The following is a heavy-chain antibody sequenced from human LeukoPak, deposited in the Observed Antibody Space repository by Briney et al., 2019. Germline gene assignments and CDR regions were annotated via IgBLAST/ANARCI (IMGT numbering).Heavy chain of an antibody. CDR3: AREDSGYDLANGMDV. CDR2: IYYSGST. D-gene: IGHD5-12*01. Sequence: SETLSLTCTVSSGSISSGDNYWSWIRQPPGKGLEWIGYIYYSGSTYYNPSLKSRVTISVDTSKNQFSLKLSSVTAADTAVYYCAREDSGYDLANGMDVWGQGTTVTVSS. J-gene: IGHJ6*02. V-gene: IGHV4-30-4*01. CDR1: SGSISSGDNY.